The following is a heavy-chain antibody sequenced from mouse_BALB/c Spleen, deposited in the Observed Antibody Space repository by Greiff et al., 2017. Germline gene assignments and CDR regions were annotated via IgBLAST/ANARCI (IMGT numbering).Heavy chain of an antibody. Sequence: VQLQQSGPGLVQPSQSLSITCTVSGFSLTSYGVHWVRQSPGKGLEWLGVIWSGGSTDYNAAFISRLSISKDNSKSQVFFKMNSLQANDTAIYYCARGLYGNFWYFDVWGAGTTVTVSS. CDR2: IWSGGST. D-gene: IGHD2-10*02. V-gene: IGHV2-2*02. J-gene: IGHJ1*01. CDR1: GFSLTSYG. CDR3: ARGLYGNFWYFDV.